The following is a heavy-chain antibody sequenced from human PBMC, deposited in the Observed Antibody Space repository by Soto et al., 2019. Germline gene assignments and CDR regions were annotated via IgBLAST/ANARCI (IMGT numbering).Heavy chain of an antibody. CDR3: ARDLVKYYDFWSGYYPFAFDI. CDR1: GYTFTSYG. V-gene: IGHV1-18*01. D-gene: IGHD3-3*01. J-gene: IGHJ3*02. CDR2: ISAYNGNT. Sequence: GASVKVSCKASGYTFTSYGISWVRQAPGQGLEWMGWISAYNGNTNYAQKLQGRVTMTTDTSTSTAYMELRSLRSDDTAVYYCARDLVKYYDFWSGYYPFAFDIWGHGTMVTVSS.